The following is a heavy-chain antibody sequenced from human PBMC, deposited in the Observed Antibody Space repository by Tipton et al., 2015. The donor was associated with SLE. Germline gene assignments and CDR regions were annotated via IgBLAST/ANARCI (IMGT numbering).Heavy chain of an antibody. CDR1: GFSFSDYA. CDR3: ARDYLESGWTGVGYYYYGMDV. Sequence: SLRLSCVGSGFSFSDYAMSWVRQAPGKGLEWVSTISAVGSHTHYSDSVKGRFTISRDNLQNTLYLQMNSLRAEDTAVFYCARDYLESGWTGVGYYYYGMDVWGQGTTVTVSS. D-gene: IGHD6-19*01. V-gene: IGHV3-23*01. J-gene: IGHJ6*02. CDR2: ISAVGSHT.